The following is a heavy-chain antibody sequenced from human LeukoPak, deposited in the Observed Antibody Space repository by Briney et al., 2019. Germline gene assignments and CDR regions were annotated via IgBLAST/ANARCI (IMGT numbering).Heavy chain of an antibody. CDR3: ARGLGMYYFDY. D-gene: IGHD1-26*01. Sequence: GGSLRLSCAASGFTFSDYSMSWVRQAPGAGLEWVSAISPAGDSTTDADSVKGRFTISRDNSKNTLYLQMNSLSAEDTAVYYCARGLGMYYFDYWGQGTLVTVSS. J-gene: IGHJ4*02. CDR1: GFTFSDYS. CDR2: ISPAGDST. V-gene: IGHV3-23*01.